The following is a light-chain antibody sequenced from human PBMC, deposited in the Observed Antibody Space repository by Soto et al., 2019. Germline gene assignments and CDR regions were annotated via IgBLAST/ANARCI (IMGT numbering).Light chain of an antibody. J-gene: IGKJ1*01. Sequence: DIVLTQSPGTLSLSPGERATLSCRSSQSVSSNYLAWYQQKPDQAPRLVIYDVSGRATGIPDRFSGSGSGTAFTLTISRLEPEDSGVYYCQQYGSSPTFGQGTKVEIK. V-gene: IGKV3-20*01. CDR1: QSVSSNY. CDR3: QQYGSSPT. CDR2: DVS.